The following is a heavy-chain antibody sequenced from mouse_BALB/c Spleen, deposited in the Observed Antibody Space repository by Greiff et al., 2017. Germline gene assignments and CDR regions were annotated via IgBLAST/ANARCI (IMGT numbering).Heavy chain of an antibody. CDR3: ARIEKYGNYDYAMDY. CDR1: GFSLSTSGMG. Sequence: QVTLKVSGPGILQPSQTLSLTCSFSGFSLSTSGMGVGWIRQPSGKGLEWLAHIWWDDDKRYNPALKSRLTISKDTSSNQVFLKIASVDTADTATYYCARIEKYGNYDYAMDYWGQGTSVTVSS. CDR2: IWWDDDK. D-gene: IGHD2-10*02. V-gene: IGHV8-8*01. J-gene: IGHJ4*01.